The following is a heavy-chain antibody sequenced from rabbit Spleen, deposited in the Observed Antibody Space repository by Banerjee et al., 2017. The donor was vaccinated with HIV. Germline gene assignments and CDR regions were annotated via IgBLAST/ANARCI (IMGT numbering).Heavy chain of an antibody. CDR3: ARGSAAMTMVITGYYLNL. Sequence: QEQLMESGGGLVKPEGSLKLSCTASGFSFSNKAVMCWVRQAPGKGLEWIACINAVTGKAVYASWAKGRFTISKTSSTTVTLQMTSLTAADTATYFCARGSAAMTMVITGYYLNLWGPGTLVTVS. CDR2: INAVTGKA. D-gene: IGHD2-1*01. CDR1: GFSFSNKAV. V-gene: IGHV1S45*01. J-gene: IGHJ4*01.